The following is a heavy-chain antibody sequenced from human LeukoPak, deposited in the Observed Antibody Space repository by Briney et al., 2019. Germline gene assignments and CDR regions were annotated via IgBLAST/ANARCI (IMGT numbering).Heavy chain of an antibody. CDR3: ARDSSGYQ. Sequence: GGSLRLSCAASGFTFSTYWMSWVRQAPGKGLEWVANIKEDGSEKYYGDSVKGRFTISRDNAKNSLYLEVNSLRVEDTAVYYCARDSSGYQWGQGTLVTVSS. V-gene: IGHV3-7*01. CDR1: GFTFSTYW. D-gene: IGHD3-22*01. CDR2: IKEDGSEK. J-gene: IGHJ4*02.